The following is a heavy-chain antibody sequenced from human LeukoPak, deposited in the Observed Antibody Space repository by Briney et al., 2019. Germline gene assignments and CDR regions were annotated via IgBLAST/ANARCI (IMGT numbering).Heavy chain of an antibody. D-gene: IGHD1-1*01. CDR2: ISSSSSYI. CDR1: GFTFSSYS. Sequence: GSLRLSCAASGFTFSSYSMNWVHQAPGKGLEWVSSISSSSSYIYYADSVKGRFTISRDNAKNSLYLQMNSLRAEDTAVYYCARAQYNWNDGNWFDPWGQGTLVTVSS. V-gene: IGHV3-21*01. J-gene: IGHJ5*02. CDR3: ARAQYNWNDGNWFDP.